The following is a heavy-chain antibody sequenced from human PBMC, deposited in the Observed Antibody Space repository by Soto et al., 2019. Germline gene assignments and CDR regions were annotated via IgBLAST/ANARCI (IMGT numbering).Heavy chain of an antibody. Sequence: RWSLRLSCSASVFTFSSYGMHWVRQAPGKGLEWVAVIWYDGSNKYYADSVKGRFTISRDNSKNTLYLQMNSLRAEDTAVYYCARDVGALSGSYPLFDYWGQGTLVTVSS. CDR2: IWYDGSNK. J-gene: IGHJ4*02. CDR1: VFTFSSYG. D-gene: IGHD1-26*01. CDR3: ARDVGALSGSYPLFDY. V-gene: IGHV3-33*01.